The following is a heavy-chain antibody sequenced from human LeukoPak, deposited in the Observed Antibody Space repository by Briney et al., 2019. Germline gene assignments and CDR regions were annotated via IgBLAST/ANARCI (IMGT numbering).Heavy chain of an antibody. D-gene: IGHD2-2*01. CDR2: IWYDGSNK. J-gene: IGHJ5*02. Sequence: PGRSLRLSCAASGFTFSSYGMHWVRQAPGRGLEWVAVIWYDGSNKYYADSVKGRLTISRDNSKNTLYLQMNSLRAEDTAVYYCARDLNIVVVPAAIQNRAGGFDPWGQGTLVTVSS. V-gene: IGHV3-33*01. CDR3: ARDLNIVVVPAAIQNRAGGFDP. CDR1: GFTFSSYG.